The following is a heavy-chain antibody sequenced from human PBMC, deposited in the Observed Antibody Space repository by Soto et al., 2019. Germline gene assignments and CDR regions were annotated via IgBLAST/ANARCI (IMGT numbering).Heavy chain of an antibody. Sequence: EVELLESGGGIVQPGGSLRVSCVASGFTFRNFVMSWVRQAPGKGLEWVSAIRGTGGETFYADSVKGRFTISRDNSKNRLYLQMNSLRDDDTALYFCAQDRGWGVVSPSHDYWGQGTLVTVSS. D-gene: IGHD2-21*01. CDR2: IRGTGGET. J-gene: IGHJ4*02. CDR3: AQDRGWGVVSPSHDY. V-gene: IGHV3-23*01. CDR1: GFTFRNFV.